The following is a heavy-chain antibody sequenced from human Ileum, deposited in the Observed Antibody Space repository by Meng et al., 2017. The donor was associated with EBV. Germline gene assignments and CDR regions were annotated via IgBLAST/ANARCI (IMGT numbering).Heavy chain of an antibody. D-gene: IGHD2-2*01. CDR3: ALFTRSWFDP. CDR1: GFSLSTSEVG. V-gene: IGHV2-5*02. Sequence: QITLKESGPTLVKPTQTLTLPCTFSGFSLSTSEVGVGWIRQPPGKALEWLAVIYWDDDKRYSPSLKSRLTITKDTSKNQVVLTLTNMDPVDTATYYCALFTRSWFDPWGQGTLVTVS. J-gene: IGHJ5*02. CDR2: IYWDDDK.